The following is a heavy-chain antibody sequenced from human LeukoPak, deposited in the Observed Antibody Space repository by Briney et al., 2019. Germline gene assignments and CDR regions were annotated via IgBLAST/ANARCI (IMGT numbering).Heavy chain of an antibody. J-gene: IGHJ5*02. CDR2: ISGSGGST. D-gene: IGHD3-22*01. Sequence: GGSLRLSCAASGFTFSSYGMSWVRQAPGKGLEWVSAISGSGGSTYYADSVKGRFTISRDNAKNTLYLQMNSLRAEDTAVYYCARGVLYDSSGYNWFDPWGQGTLVTVSP. CDR3: ARGVLYDSSGYNWFDP. V-gene: IGHV3-23*01. CDR1: GFTFSSYG.